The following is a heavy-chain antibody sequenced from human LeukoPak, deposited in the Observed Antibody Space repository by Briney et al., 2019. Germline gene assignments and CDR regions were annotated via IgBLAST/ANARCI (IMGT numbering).Heavy chain of an antibody. J-gene: IGHJ4*02. V-gene: IGHV4-39*01. CDR1: GGSISSSSFY. D-gene: IGHD3-16*01. CDR2: IYYSGST. CDR3: ARHLATDGGRSLDY. Sequence: ASETLSLTCTVSGGSISSSSFYWGWLRQPPGKGLDWIGSIYYSGSTYYNASLKSRVTISVDTPKNQFSLRLSFVTAADTAVYYCARHLATDGGRSLDYWGQGTLVTVSS.